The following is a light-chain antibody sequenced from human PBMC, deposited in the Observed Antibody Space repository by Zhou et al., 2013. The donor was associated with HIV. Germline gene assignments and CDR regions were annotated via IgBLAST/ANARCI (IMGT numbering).Light chain of an antibody. Sequence: DIQMTQSPTSLSASVGDRVTITCRPSQTIDNYLNWYQRKPGKAPKLLIYGASILHSGVPSRFSGSGSGTDFTLTISGLQSDDFATYYCQQAHIFPHTFGGGTKVEIK. CDR1: QTIDNY. CDR2: GAS. J-gene: IGKJ4*01. V-gene: IGKV1-39*01. CDR3: QQAHIFPHT.